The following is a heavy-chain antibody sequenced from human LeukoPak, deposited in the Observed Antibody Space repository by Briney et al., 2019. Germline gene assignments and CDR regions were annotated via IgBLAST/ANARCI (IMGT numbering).Heavy chain of an antibody. CDR2: INHSGST. J-gene: IGHJ1*01. CDR3: ARGLIYRNYYDSSGYYYGPHYSQH. V-gene: IGHV4-34*01. Sequence: SETLSLTCAVYGGSFSGYYWSWIRQPPGKGLEWIGEINHSGSTNYNPSLKSRVTISVDTSKNQFSLKLSSVTAADTAVYYCARGLIYRNYYDSSGYYYGPHYSQHWGQGTLVTVSS. CDR1: GGSFSGYY. D-gene: IGHD3-22*01.